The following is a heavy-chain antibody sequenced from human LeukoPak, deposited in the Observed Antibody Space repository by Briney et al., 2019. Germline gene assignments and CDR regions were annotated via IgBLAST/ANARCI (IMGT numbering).Heavy chain of an antibody. D-gene: IGHD6-13*01. Sequence: GGSLRLSCAASGFTFSSYAMHWVRQAPGKGLEWVAVISYDGSNKYYADSVKGRFTISRDNSKNTLYLQMNSLRAEDTAVYYCARDRGIAAATDYWGRGTLVTVSS. V-gene: IGHV3-30-3*01. J-gene: IGHJ4*02. CDR3: ARDRGIAAATDY. CDR1: GFTFSSYA. CDR2: ISYDGSNK.